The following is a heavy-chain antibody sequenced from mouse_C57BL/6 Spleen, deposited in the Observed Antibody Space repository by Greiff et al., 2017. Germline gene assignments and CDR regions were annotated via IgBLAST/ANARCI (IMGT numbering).Heavy chain of an antibody. CDR1: GFNFTDYY. CDR2: IDPEDGET. Sequence: EVQLQQSGAELVKPGASVKLSCTASGFNFTDYYMHWVKQRPEQGLEWIGRIDPEDGETKYAPKFQGKATITADKSSSTAYLQLSSLTSEDTAVYYCARRANYYGSSDDWYFDVWGTGTTVTVSS. CDR3: ARRANYYGSSDDWYFDV. J-gene: IGHJ1*03. V-gene: IGHV14-2*01. D-gene: IGHD1-1*01.